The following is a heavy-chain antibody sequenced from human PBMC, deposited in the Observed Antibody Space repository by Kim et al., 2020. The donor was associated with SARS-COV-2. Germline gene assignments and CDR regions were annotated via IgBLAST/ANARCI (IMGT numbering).Heavy chain of an antibody. V-gene: IGHV1-58*01. Sequence: SVKVSCKASGFTFTSSAVQWVRQARGQRLEWIGWIVVGSGNTNYAQKFQERVTITRDMSTSTAYMELSSLRSEDTAVYYCAAPSTYSSSWYDHWGQGTLVTVSS. CDR1: GFTFTSSA. CDR3: AAPSTYSSSWYDH. CDR2: IVVGSGNT. J-gene: IGHJ5*02. D-gene: IGHD6-13*01.